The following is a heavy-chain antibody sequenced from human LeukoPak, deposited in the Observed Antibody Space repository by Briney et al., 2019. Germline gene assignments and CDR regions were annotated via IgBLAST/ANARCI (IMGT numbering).Heavy chain of an antibody. CDR2: IYYSGST. Sequence: PSETLSFTCTVSGGSISSSSYYWGWIRQPPGKGLEWIGSIYYSGSTYYNPSLKSRVTMSVDTSKNQFSLRLSSVNAADTAVYYCARDILATSIAAPYYWGQGTLVTVSS. V-gene: IGHV4-39*07. CDR3: ARDILATSIAAPYY. CDR1: GGSISSSSYY. J-gene: IGHJ4*02. D-gene: IGHD6-13*01.